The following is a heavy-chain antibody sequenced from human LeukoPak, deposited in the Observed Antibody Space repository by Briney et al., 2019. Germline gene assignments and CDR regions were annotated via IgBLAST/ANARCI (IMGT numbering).Heavy chain of an antibody. V-gene: IGHV3-9*01. CDR2: ISSKSGIT. Sequence: GGSLRLCCAAAGFTFDAYAMGWVRHAPGGGLEWVSGISSKSGITSYADSVRGRFTISRGDAKNFLYLQMDSLRVEDTALYYCAKVYATLSYGMDVWGQGTTVTVSS. CDR1: GFTFDAYA. CDR3: AKVYATLSYGMDV. J-gene: IGHJ6*02. D-gene: IGHD3-10*01.